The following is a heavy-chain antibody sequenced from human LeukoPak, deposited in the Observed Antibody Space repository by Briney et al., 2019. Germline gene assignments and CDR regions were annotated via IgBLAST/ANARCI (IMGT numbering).Heavy chain of an antibody. Sequence: GGSLRLSCAASGFNFGSYTMTWVRQAPGKGLEWVSVISADSAATFYADSVKGRFTISRDNGRNTVFLQMSSLRAEDTALYYCARKSASGNYPLDYWGQGTLVTVSS. CDR1: GFNFGSYT. J-gene: IGHJ4*02. CDR3: ARKSASGNYPLDY. D-gene: IGHD3-10*01. V-gene: IGHV3-23*01. CDR2: ISADSAAT.